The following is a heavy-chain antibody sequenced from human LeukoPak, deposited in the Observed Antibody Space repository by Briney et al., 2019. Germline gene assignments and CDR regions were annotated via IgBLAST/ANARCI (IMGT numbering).Heavy chain of an antibody. Sequence: SETLSLTCAVSGGSISSGGYSWSWIRQPPGKGLEWIGYIYHSGSTYYNPSLKSRVTISVDRSKNQFSLKLSSVTAADTAVYYCATAHYRGNRRIASYFQHWGQGTLVTVSS. D-gene: IGHD6-6*01. CDR1: GGSISSGGYS. CDR3: ATAHYRGNRRIASYFQH. J-gene: IGHJ1*01. V-gene: IGHV4-30-2*01. CDR2: IYHSGST.